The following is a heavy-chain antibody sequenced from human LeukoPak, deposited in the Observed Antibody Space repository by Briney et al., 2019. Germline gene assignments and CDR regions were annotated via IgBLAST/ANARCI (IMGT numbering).Heavy chain of an antibody. V-gene: IGHV3-30*03. CDR2: ISNDGSRK. D-gene: IGHD3-10*01. J-gene: IGHJ4*02. Sequence: PGGSLRLSCAPSGFTFSRHGMHWVRQAPGKGLEWVAIISNDGSRKYYAHSVEGRFTISRDNSKNTLYLQMDSLRAEDTAVYYCARDRGPYGSGSFDYWGQGTLVTVSS. CDR1: GFTFSRHG. CDR3: ARDRGPYGSGSFDY.